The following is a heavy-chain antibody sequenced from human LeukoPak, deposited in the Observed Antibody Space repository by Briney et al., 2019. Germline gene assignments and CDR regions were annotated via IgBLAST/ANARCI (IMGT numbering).Heavy chain of an antibody. CDR3: AREIVVVPAATFDY. Sequence: SGGSLRLSCAASGFTFSSYAMHWVCQAPGKGLEWVAVISYDGSNKYYADSVKGRFTISRDNSKNTLYLQMNSLRAEDTAVYYCAREIVVVPAATFDYWGQGTLVTVSS. CDR2: ISYDGSNK. D-gene: IGHD2-2*01. V-gene: IGHV3-30-3*01. J-gene: IGHJ4*02. CDR1: GFTFSSYA.